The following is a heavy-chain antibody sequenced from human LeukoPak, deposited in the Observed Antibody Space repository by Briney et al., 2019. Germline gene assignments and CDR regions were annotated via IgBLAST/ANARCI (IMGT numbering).Heavy chain of an antibody. CDR3: ATGSGYYYDH. V-gene: IGHV3-33*01. Sequence: GGSLRLSCAASGFTFSSFGMHWVRQAPGKGLEWVAVIWSDGSNKYYVDSVKGRFTISRDISKNTLFVQMNSLGPDDTAVYYCATGSGYYYDHWGQGTLVTVSS. CDR1: GFTFSSFG. CDR2: IWSDGSNK. J-gene: IGHJ4*02. D-gene: IGHD3-22*01.